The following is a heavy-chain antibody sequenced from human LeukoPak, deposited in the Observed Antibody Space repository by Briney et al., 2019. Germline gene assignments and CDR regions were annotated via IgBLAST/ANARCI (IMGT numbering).Heavy chain of an antibody. CDR2: ISGSGGST. CDR1: GFTFSVYA. J-gene: IGHJ5*02. D-gene: IGHD3-3*01. V-gene: IGHV3-23*01. CDR3: AKVWSADFWSGYFTWFDP. Sequence: GGSLRLSYTASGFTFSVYAMIWVRQAPEKGLEWVSGISGSGGSTYYADSVKGRFTISRDNSKNTLYLQMNSLRAEDTAVYYCAKVWSADFWSGYFTWFDPWGQGTLVTVSS.